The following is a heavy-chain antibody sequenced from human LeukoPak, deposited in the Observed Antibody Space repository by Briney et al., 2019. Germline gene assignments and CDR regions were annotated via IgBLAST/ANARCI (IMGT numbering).Heavy chain of an antibody. CDR2: IYYSGST. Sequence: SETLSLTCTVSGGSVSSGSYYWSWIRQHPGKGLEWIGYIYYSGSTYYNPSLKSRVTISVDTSKNQFSLKLSSVTAADTAVYYCARGPVISSWLFDYWGQGTLVTVSS. CDR1: GGSVSSGSYY. J-gene: IGHJ4*02. V-gene: IGHV4-31*03. CDR3: ARGPVISSWLFDY. D-gene: IGHD6-13*01.